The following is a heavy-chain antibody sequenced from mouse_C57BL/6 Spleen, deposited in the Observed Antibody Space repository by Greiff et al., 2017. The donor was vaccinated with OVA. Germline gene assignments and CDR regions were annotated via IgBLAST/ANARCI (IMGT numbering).Heavy chain of an antibody. CDR1: GYTFTDYY. CDR3: ASQTSYGRYYFDY. CDR2: INPNNGGT. Sequence: EVQLQQSGPELVKPGASVKISCKASGYTFTDYYMNWVKQSHGKSLEWIGDINPNNGGTSYNQKFKGKATLTVDKSSSTAYMELRSLTSEDSAVYYCASQTSYGRYYFDYWGQGTTLTVSS. J-gene: IGHJ2*01. D-gene: IGHD1-2*01. V-gene: IGHV1-26*01.